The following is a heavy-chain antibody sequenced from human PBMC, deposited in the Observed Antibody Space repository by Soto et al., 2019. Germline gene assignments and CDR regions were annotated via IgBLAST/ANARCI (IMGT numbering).Heavy chain of an antibody. J-gene: IGHJ4*02. D-gene: IGHD3-3*01. CDR1: GITFSSFA. V-gene: IGHV3-23*01. CDR2: IGAGSAGT. CDR3: AKGKANSVFGVDTLFDY. Sequence: GGSLRLSCAASGITFSSFAMSWVRQAPGKGLEWVSAIGAGSAGTHYADSVKGRFTISRDDSKKTVYLQMNSLRADDTAVYYCAKGKANSVFGVDTLFDYWGQGTLVTVSS.